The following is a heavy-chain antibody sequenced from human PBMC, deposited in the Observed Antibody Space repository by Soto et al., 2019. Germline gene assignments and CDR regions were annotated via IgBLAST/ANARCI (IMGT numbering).Heavy chain of an antibody. CDR1: GFTFSYYW. V-gene: IGHV3-74*01. J-gene: IGHJ3*01. D-gene: IGHD1-26*01. CDR3: ARGDRGAFDL. CDR2: IHSDGSST. Sequence: EVQLVESGGGLVQPGESLRLSCAASGFTFSYYWMHWVRQAPGKGLVWVSRIHSDGSSTTYADSVKGRFPISRDNARNTLYLQMNSLRAEDTAVYYCARGDRGAFDLWGQGTVLTVSS.